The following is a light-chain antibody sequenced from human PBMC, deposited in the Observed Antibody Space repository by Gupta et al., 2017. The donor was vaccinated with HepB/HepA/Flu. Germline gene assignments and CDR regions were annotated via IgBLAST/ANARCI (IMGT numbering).Light chain of an antibody. V-gene: IGLV2-11*01. CDR1: SSDVVGYNY. CDR2: EVS. J-gene: IGLJ3*02. Sequence: QSALTQPRSLSGSAGLSVTTSCTGTSSDVVGYNYVSWYQQHPGKAPKLMIYEVSKRPSGVPDRFSGSKSGNTASLTISGLQAEDEADYYCCSYAGTYTRWVFGGGTKMTVL. CDR3: CSYAGTYTRWV.